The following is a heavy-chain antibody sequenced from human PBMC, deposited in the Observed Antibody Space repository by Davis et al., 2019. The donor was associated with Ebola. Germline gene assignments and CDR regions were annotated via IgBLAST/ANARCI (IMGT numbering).Heavy chain of an antibody. CDR2: INPYNSGT. CDR3: ARGGYYYDSSGSLDWFDP. Sequence: ASVKVSCKASGYTFTGYYLHWVRQAPGQGLEWMGRINPYNSGTNYAQKFQGRVTMTRDTSISTAYMELSRLRSDDTVVYYCARGGYYYDSSGSLDWFDPWGQGTLVTVSS. V-gene: IGHV1-2*05. CDR1: GYTFTGYY. J-gene: IGHJ5*02. D-gene: IGHD3-22*01.